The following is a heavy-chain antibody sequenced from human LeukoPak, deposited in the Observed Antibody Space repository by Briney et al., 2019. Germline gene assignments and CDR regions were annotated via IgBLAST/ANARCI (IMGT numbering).Heavy chain of an antibody. D-gene: IGHD3-10*01. CDR2: ISDDETYK. V-gene: IGHV3-30-3*01. CDR3: TRGYGSGRYSLRYYYYMDV. CDR1: GFTFNSYS. J-gene: IGHJ6*03. Sequence: GGSLRLSCAASGFTFNSYSMHWVRQAPGKGLEWVTAISDDETYKFYADSVKGRFTISRDNSKNTLYLQMNSLRVEDTAIYYCTRGYGSGRYSLRYYYYMDVWGKGTAVTISS.